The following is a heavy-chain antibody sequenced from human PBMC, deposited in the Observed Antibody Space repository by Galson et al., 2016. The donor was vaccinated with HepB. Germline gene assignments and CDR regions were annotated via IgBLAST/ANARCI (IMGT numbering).Heavy chain of an antibody. CDR3: ARVKGVQLFNYYFDS. V-gene: IGHV4-4*02. D-gene: IGHD3-10*01. CDR2: IFHSGTS. CDR1: GDSISSKKW. Sequence: ETLSLTCGVSGDSISSKKWWSWVRPSPGRGLEWIGDIFHSGTSNYSPSFKKRVTISVDKSKNQFSLRLSSVTAADTARYYCARVKGVQLFNYYFDSWGQGTLVTVSS. J-gene: IGHJ4*02.